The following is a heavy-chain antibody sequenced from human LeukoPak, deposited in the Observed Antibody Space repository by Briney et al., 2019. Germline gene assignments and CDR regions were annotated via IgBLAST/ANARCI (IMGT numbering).Heavy chain of an antibody. CDR1: TFNFSDYY. CDR2: ISGSGGGT. V-gene: IGHV3-23*01. J-gene: IGHJ6*03. D-gene: IGHD1-26*01. Sequence: GGSLRLSCAASTFNFSDYYISWIRQAPGKGLEWVSLISGSGGGTYYADSVKGRFTISRDNSKNTLYLKLNSLRVEDTAVYYCAKNRGAGSHYYYHMNVWGKGTTVTVSS. CDR3: AKNRGAGSHYYYHMNV.